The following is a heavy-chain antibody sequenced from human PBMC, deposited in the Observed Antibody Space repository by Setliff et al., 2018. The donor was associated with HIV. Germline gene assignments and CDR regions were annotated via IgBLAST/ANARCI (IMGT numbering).Heavy chain of an antibody. Sequence: ASVKVSCKASGYSFSRSWVQWVRQASGQGLEWMGWINIANGKTQYSQKFRGRVTFTRDISANTAYLDLNSLKSEDSAPYYCARDLSYTANWEFDFWGQGTLVTVSS. CDR1: GYSFSRSW. D-gene: IGHD3-16*01. V-gene: IGHV1-3*04. CDR3: ARDLSYTANWEFDF. J-gene: IGHJ4*02. CDR2: INIANGKT.